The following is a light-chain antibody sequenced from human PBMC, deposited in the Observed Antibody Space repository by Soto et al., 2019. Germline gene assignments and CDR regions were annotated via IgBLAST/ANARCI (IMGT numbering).Light chain of an antibody. CDR2: EVS. CDR1: SVDVGAYDF. CDR3: SSHAGSNNLV. Sequence: QSALTQPHSVSGSPGQSVTISCTGTSVDVGAYDFVSWYQQHPGKAPKFLIYEVSRRPFGVPDRFSGSKSGNTASLTVSGLQAEDEADYYCSSHAGSNNLVFGGGTKLTVL. J-gene: IGLJ3*02. V-gene: IGLV2-8*01.